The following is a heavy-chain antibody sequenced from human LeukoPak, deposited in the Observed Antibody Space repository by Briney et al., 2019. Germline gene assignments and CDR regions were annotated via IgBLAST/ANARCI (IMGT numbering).Heavy chain of an antibody. Sequence: GGSLRLSCAASGFTFSSYWMSWVRQAPGKGLEWVANIKQDGSEKYYVDSVKGRFTISRDNVKNSLYLQMNSLRAEDTAVYYCXXRLGSGWYGHDYWGQGTLVTVSS. V-gene: IGHV3-7*01. CDR2: IKQDGSEK. CDR1: GFTFSSYW. CDR3: XXRLGSGWYGHDY. J-gene: IGHJ4*02. D-gene: IGHD6-19*01.